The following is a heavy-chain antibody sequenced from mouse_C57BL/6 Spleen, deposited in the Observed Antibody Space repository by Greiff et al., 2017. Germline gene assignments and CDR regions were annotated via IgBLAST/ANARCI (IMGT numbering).Heavy chain of an antibody. D-gene: IGHD2-4*01. V-gene: IGHV1-69*01. J-gene: IGHJ3*01. CDR3: ARIYYDSLAD. CDR1: GYTFTSYW. Sequence: QVQLQQPGAELVMPGASVKLSCKASGYTFTSYWMPWVKQRPGQGLEWIGEIDPSDSYTNYNQKFKGKSTLTVDKSSSTAYMQHSSLTSEDSAVYYWARIYYDSLADWGQGTLVTVSA. CDR2: IDPSDSYT.